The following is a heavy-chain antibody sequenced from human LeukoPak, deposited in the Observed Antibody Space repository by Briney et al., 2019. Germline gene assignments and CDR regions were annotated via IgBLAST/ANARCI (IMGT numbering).Heavy chain of an antibody. V-gene: IGHV1-18*01. Sequence: GASVKVSCKASDYTFNTFGVTWVRQAPGQGLEWMGWINAYNGNTHYEQKFQGRVTMTTDTSTSTAYMELRSLRSDDTAVYYCARVMGSGFGAYYYYYYMDVWGKGTTVTVSS. J-gene: IGHJ6*03. CDR3: ARVMGSGFGAYYYYYYMDV. D-gene: IGHD3-10*01. CDR2: INAYNGNT. CDR1: DYTFNTFG.